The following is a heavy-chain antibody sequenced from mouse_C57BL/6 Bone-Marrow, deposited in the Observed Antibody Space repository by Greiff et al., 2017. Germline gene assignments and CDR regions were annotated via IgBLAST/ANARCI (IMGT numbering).Heavy chain of an antibody. CDR3: ARAGSYWYFDV. V-gene: IGHV5-4*03. J-gene: IGHJ1*03. CDR1: GFTFSSYA. Sequence: EVKLVESGGGLVKPGGSLKLSCAASGFTFSSYAMSWVRQTPEKRLEWVATISAGGSYTYYPDNVKGRFTISRDNAKHNLYLQMSHLTSEDTALYYCARAGSYWYFDVWGTGTTVTVSS. CDR2: ISAGGSYT.